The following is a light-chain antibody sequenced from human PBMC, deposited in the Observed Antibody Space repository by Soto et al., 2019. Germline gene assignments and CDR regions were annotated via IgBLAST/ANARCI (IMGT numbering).Light chain of an antibody. CDR1: TSDVGGYSF. CDR3: SSYTTSGTRV. CDR2: EVS. Sequence: QSALTQPASVSGSPGQSITISCTGTTSDVGGYSFVSWYQLHPGKAPKLMIYEVSNRPSGVSHRFSVSKSGNTASLTISGLQAEDESDYYCSSYTTSGTRVFGTGTKVTV. V-gene: IGLV2-14*01. J-gene: IGLJ1*01.